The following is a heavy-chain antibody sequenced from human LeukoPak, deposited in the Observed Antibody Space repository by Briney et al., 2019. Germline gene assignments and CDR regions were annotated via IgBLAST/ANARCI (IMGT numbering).Heavy chain of an antibody. CDR2: IYYSGSA. CDR3: ARRSGTNWFDP. V-gene: IGHV4-39*07. D-gene: IGHD3-10*01. Sequence: MSSETLSLTCTVSGDSISSDYYYWGWIRQPPGKGLEWIGSIYYSGSAYYNPSLKSRVTISVDTSKNQFSLKLSSVTAADTAVYYCARRSGTNWFDPWGQGTLVTVSS. J-gene: IGHJ5*02. CDR1: GDSISSDYYY.